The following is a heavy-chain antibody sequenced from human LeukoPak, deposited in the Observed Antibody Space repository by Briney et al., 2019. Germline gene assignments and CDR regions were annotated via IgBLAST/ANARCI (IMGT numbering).Heavy chain of an antibody. CDR2: INHSGST. V-gene: IGHV4-34*01. D-gene: IGHD2-15*01. CDR1: GGSFSGYY. CDR3: ARGLGFVVVAATGWFDP. J-gene: IGHJ5*02. Sequence: SETLSLTCAVYGGSFSGYYWSWIRQPPGKGLEWIGEINHSGSTNYNPSLKSRVTISVDTSKNQFSLKLSSVTAADTAVYYCARGLGFVVVAATGWFDPRGQGTLVTVSS.